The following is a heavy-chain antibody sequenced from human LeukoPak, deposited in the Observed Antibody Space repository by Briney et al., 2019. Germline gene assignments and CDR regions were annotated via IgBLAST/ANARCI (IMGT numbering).Heavy chain of an antibody. CDR2: ISGGGDIT. J-gene: IGHJ4*02. V-gene: IGHV3-23*01. CDR3: VREDTPATANY. D-gene: IGHD2-21*02. CDR1: GFNFANHA. Sequence: GGSLRLSCAASGFNFANHAMSWVRQTPGKGLEWVSAISGGGDITYYADSVTGQFTISRDNSKDTLFLQMHSLRPGDTAVYYCVREDTPATANYWGQGTLVTISS.